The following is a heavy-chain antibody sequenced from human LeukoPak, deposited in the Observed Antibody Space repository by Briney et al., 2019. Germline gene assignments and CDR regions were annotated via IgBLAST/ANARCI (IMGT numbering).Heavy chain of an antibody. CDR2: INWNGGST. Sequence: GGSLRLSCAASGFTFSSYAMSWVRQAPGKGLEWVSGINWNGGSTGYADSVKGRFTISRDNAKNSLYLQMNSLRAEDTALYYCARDTGLLPYYYDSSGSYDYWGQGTLVTVSS. D-gene: IGHD3-22*01. CDR1: GFTFSSYA. V-gene: IGHV3-20*04. J-gene: IGHJ4*02. CDR3: ARDTGLLPYYYDSSGSYDY.